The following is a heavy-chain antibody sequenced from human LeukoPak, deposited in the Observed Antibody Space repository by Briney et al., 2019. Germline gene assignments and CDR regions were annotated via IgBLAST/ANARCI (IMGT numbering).Heavy chain of an antibody. J-gene: IGHJ5*02. D-gene: IGHD5-18*01. CDR2: IYYSGST. V-gene: IGHV4-30-4*01. CDR1: GGSISSGDYY. CDR3: ARGGIQLWSNWFDP. Sequence: SETLSLTCTVSGGSISSGDYYWSWIGQPPGKGLEWIGYIYYSGSTYYNPSLKSRVTISVDTSKNQFSLKLSSVTAADTAVYYCARGGIQLWSNWFDPWGQGTLVTVSS.